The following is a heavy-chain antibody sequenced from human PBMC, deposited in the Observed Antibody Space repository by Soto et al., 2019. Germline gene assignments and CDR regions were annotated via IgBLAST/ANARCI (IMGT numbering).Heavy chain of an antibody. Sequence: VQLVESGGDLVRPGGSLRLSCAASGFTFSAYWMNWVRQAPGKGLEWVASMKPDGSDTYYADSVKGRFSISRDNAQRSLFLQMNDVRVEDTAVYYYALGGYCSGGGCLYQHWGQGTLLTVSS. CDR3: ALGGYCSGGGCLYQH. V-gene: IGHV3-7*03. J-gene: IGHJ1*01. CDR1: GFTFSAYW. CDR2: MKPDGSDT. D-gene: IGHD2-15*01.